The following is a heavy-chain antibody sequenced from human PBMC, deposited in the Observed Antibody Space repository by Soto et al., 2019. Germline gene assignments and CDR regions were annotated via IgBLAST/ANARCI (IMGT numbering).Heavy chain of an antibody. V-gene: IGHV3-72*01. Sequence: PGGSLRLSCAASGFTFSDHYMDWVCQAPGKGLEWVGRTRNKANSYTTEYAAFVKGRFTISRDDSKNSLYLQMKSLKTEDTAVYYCARFHSRYSNYPRWDAFDIWGQGTMVTVSS. D-gene: IGHD4-4*01. J-gene: IGHJ3*02. CDR1: GFTFSDHY. CDR2: TRNKANSYTT. CDR3: ARFHSRYSNYPRWDAFDI.